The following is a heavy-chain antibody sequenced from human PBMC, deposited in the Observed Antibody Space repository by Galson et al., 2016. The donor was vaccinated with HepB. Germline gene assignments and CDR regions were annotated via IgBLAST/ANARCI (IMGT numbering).Heavy chain of an antibody. Sequence: SLRLSCAASGFTFSSSSMNWVRQAPGKGLEWVSYISDSSSSIYYADSVKGRFTISRDNAKNSVYLQMNSLRDEDTAVYYCAREDYYYYYYMDVWAKGPRSPSP. CDR3: AREDYYYYYYMDV. CDR1: GFTFSSSS. CDR2: ISDSSSSI. V-gene: IGHV3-48*02. J-gene: IGHJ6*03.